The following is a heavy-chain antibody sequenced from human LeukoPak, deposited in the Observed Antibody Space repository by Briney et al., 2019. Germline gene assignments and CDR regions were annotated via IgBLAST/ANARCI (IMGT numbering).Heavy chain of an antibody. CDR1: GGSISSYY. CDR3: ARDPRAWSGQMNWFDP. V-gene: IGHV4-4*07. CDR2: IYTSGST. D-gene: IGHD3-3*01. Sequence: SETLSLTCTVSGGSISSYYWSWIRQPAGKGLEWIGRIYTSGSTNYNPSLKSRVTMSVDTSKNQFSLKLSSVTAADTAVYYCARDPRAWSGQMNWFDPWGQGTLVTVSS. J-gene: IGHJ5*02.